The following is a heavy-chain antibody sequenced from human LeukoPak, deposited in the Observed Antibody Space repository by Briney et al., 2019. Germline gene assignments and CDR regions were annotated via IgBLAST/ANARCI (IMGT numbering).Heavy chain of an antibody. CDR2: IRSSSSYI. V-gene: IGHV3-21*01. D-gene: IGHD2-2*01. CDR3: ARDQFYCSSTSCNDAFDI. CDR1: GITASSNY. Sequence: RGSLRLSCAASGITASSNYMSWVRQAPGKGLERVSSIRSSSSYIYYADSVKGRFTISRDNAKNSLYLQMNSLRAEDTAVYYCARDQFYCSSTSCNDAFDIWGQGTMVTVSS. J-gene: IGHJ3*02.